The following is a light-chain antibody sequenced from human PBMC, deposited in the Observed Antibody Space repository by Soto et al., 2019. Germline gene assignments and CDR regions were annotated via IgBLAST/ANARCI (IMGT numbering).Light chain of an antibody. Sequence: QMNISPISLSAYVEDRVTITCRASQAIGNDLGWYQQRPGKAPNRLIYAASRLQSGVSSRFSGSGSGKEFTLTISSLQAEDFATYYYLQHNSYPRAFGAGTKVDI. CDR1: QAIGND. CDR3: LQHNSYPRA. V-gene: IGKV1-17*01. CDR2: AAS. J-gene: IGKJ4*01.